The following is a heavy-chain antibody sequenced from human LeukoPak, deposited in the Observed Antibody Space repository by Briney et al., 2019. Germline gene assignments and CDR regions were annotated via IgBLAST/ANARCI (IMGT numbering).Heavy chain of an antibody. V-gene: IGHV3-15*07. CDR3: ATDFYDTT. CDR1: GFSFSDAW. CDR2: IRRNSDGGTI. D-gene: IGHD3-22*01. J-gene: IGHJ5*02. Sequence: GGSLRLSCATSGFSFSDAWMNWVRQAPGKGLEWVGRIRRNSDGGTIDYAAPVKGRFALSRDDSKNTLYLHMSSLQTEDTAVYYCATDFYDTTWGQGTLVTVSS.